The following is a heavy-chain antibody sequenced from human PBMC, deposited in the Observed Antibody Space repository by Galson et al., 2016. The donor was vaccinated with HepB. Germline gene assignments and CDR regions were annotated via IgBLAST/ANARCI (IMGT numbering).Heavy chain of an antibody. J-gene: IGHJ4*02. CDR2: ISTYNGNT. V-gene: IGHV1-18*01. D-gene: IGHD1-7*01. Sequence: SVKVSCKASGYSFTNYGISWVRQAPGQGLEWMGWISTYNGNTNYAQKTQGRVTMTTDTSTSTAYMELRSLRSDDTAVYYCARERGNYHYFDYWGQGTLVTVSS. CDR3: ARERGNYHYFDY. CDR1: GYSFTNYG.